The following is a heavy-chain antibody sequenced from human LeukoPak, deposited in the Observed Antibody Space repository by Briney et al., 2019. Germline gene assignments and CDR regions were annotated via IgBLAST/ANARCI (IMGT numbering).Heavy chain of an antibody. D-gene: IGHD2-8*01. CDR1: GYTFTSYD. CDR3: ARERTGYCTNGVCPYYYYGMDV. J-gene: IGHJ6*02. V-gene: IGHV1-8*01. CDR2: MNPNSGNT. Sequence: ASVTVSCKASGYTFTSYDINWVRQATGQGLEWMGWMNPNSGNTGYAQKFQGRVTMTRNTSISTAYMELSSLRSEDTAVYYCARERTGYCTNGVCPYYYYGMDVWGQGTTVTVSS.